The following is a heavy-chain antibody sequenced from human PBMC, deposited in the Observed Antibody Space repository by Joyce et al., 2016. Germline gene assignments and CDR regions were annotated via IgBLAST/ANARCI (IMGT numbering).Heavy chain of an antibody. CDR3: ARLRRWSGPSDC. CDR2: INREGSST. CDR1: GFTFSSYW. D-gene: IGHD4-23*01. V-gene: IGHV3-74*03. Sequence: EVQLVESGGGLVKPGGSLRLSCAASGFTFSSYWMYWVRKAPGKGWVWVSRINREGSSTTYAASVKGRFTISIDNAKNTLYLKMNSRRAEDTAVYYCARLRRWSGPSDCWGQGTLVTVSS. J-gene: IGHJ4*02.